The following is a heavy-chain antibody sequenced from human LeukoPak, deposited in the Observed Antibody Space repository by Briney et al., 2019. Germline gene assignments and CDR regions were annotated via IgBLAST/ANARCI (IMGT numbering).Heavy chain of an antibody. J-gene: IGHJ5*02. CDR2: FSAYNGNT. Sequence: ASVKVSCKASGYTFTSYGISWVRQAPGQGLEWMGWFSAYNGNTNYAQKLQGRVTMTTDTSTSTAYMELRSLRSDDTAVYYCARSPRVNNWFDPWGQGTLVTVSS. V-gene: IGHV1-18*01. CDR3: ARSPRVNNWFDP. CDR1: GYTFTSYG.